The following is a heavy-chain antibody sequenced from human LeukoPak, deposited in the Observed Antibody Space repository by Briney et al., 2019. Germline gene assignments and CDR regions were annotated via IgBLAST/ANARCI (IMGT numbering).Heavy chain of an antibody. V-gene: IGHV3-15*01. CDR3: TTGPGYSGYDYYFDY. J-gene: IGHJ4*02. CDR2: IKSKTDGGTT. Sequence: GGSLRLSCAASGFTFSNAWMSWVRQAPGKGLEWVGRIKSKTDGGTTDYAAPVKGRFTISRDDSKNTLYLQKNSLKTEDTAVYYCTTGPGYSGYDYYFDYWGQGTLVTVSS. CDR1: GFTFSNAW. D-gene: IGHD5-12*01.